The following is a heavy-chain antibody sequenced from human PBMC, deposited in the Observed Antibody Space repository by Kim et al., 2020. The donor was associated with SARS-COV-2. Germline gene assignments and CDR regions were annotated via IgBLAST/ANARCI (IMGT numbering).Heavy chain of an antibody. CDR2: ISSSGSTI. Sequence: GGSLRLSCAASGFTFSSYEMNWVRQAPGKGLEWVSYISSSGSTIYYADSVKGRFTISRDNAKNSLYLQMNSLRAEDTAVYYCARAVNSYGYRSGTGYWGQGTLVTVSS. CDR1: GFTFSSYE. V-gene: IGHV3-48*03. CDR3: ARAVNSYGYRSGTGY. J-gene: IGHJ4*02. D-gene: IGHD5-18*01.